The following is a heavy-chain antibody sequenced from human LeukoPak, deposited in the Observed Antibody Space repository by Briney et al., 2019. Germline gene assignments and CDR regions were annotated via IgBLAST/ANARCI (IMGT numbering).Heavy chain of an antibody. V-gene: IGHV3-23*01. CDR1: GFTFSNHA. CDR3: AKNVVVKRYIDF. D-gene: IGHD2-15*01. CDR2: ISGGGRTT. J-gene: IGHJ4*02. Sequence: PGGSLRLSCAASGFTFSNHAMSWVRQAPGKGLQWVAVISGGGRTTEYEDFVKGRFTISRDNSKNTLSLQMNSLSVEDTAIYFCAKNVVVKRYIDFWGQGTLVTVSS.